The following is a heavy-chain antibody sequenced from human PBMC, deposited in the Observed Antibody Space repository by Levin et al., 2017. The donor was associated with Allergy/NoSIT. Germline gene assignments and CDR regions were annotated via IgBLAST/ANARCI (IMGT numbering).Heavy chain of an antibody. CDR2: IDPSDSYT. D-gene: IGHD6-13*01. V-gene: IGHV5-10-1*01. Sequence: GGSLRLSCKGSGYSFTTYWISWVRQMPGKGLEWMGRIDPSDSYTKYSPSFQGHVTISTDKSITTAYLQWSSLKASDTGIYFCARETVYSTTWAWFDLWGQGTLVTVSS. CDR3: ARETVYSTTWAWFDL. J-gene: IGHJ5*02. CDR1: GYSFTTYW.